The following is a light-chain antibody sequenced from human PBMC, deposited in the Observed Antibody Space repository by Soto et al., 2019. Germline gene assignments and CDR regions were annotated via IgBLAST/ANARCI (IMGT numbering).Light chain of an antibody. CDR3: SSYTGSSTLVV. CDR2: DVS. J-gene: IGLJ3*02. CDR1: RSDVGGYNY. V-gene: IGLV2-14*03. Sequence: QSVLTQPASVSGSPGQSIIISCTGARSDVGGYNYVSWYQHRPGEAPKLMIYDVSNRPLGVSSRFSGSKSGNTASLTISGLQAEDEADYYCSSYTGSSTLVVFGAGTKLTVL.